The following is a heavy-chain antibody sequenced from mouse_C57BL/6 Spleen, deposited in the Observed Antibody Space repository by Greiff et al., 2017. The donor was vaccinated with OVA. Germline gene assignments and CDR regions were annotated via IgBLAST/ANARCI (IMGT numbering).Heavy chain of an antibody. Sequence: VQLQQSGPGLVKPSQSLSLTCSVTGYSITSGYYWNWIRQFPGNKLEWMGYISYDGSNNYNPSLKNRISITRDTSKNQFFLKLNSVTTEDTATYYCARMGEDAMDYWGQGTSVTVSS. CDR3: ARMGEDAMDY. CDR1: GYSITSGYY. V-gene: IGHV3-6*01. CDR2: ISYDGSN. J-gene: IGHJ4*01.